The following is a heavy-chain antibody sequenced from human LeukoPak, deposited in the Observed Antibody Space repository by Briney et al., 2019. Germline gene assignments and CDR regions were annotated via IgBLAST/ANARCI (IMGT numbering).Heavy chain of an antibody. CDR3: ARDMRRFGELPSGMDV. Sequence: GGSLRLSCAASGFTFSSYSMNWVRQAPGKGLEWVSSISSSSSYIYYADSVKGRFTISRDNAKNSLYLQMNSLRAEDTAVYYCARDMRRFGELPSGMDVWGQGTTVTVSS. CDR1: GFTFSSYS. CDR2: ISSSSSYI. D-gene: IGHD3-10*01. V-gene: IGHV3-21*01. J-gene: IGHJ6*02.